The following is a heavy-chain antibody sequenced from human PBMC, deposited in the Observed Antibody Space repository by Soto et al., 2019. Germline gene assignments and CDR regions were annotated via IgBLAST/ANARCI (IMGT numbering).Heavy chain of an antibody. V-gene: IGHV2-5*02. Sequence: SGPTLVNPTQTLTLTCTFSGFSLSTSGVGVGWIRQPPGKALEWLALIYWDDDKRYSPSLKSRLTITKDTSKNQVVLTMTNMDPVDTATYYCAHTIEDIVVVPALTAAYYMDVWGKGTTVTVSS. CDR1: GFSLSTSGVG. CDR2: IYWDDDK. J-gene: IGHJ6*03. D-gene: IGHD2-2*01. CDR3: AHTIEDIVVVPALTAAYYMDV.